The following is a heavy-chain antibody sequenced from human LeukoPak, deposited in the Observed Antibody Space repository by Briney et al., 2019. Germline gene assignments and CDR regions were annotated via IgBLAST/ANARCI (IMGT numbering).Heavy chain of an antibody. J-gene: IGHJ4*02. CDR1: GGSISSSSYY. CDR2: IYYSGST. Sequence: PSETLSLTCTVSGGSISSSSYYWGWIRQPPGKGLEWIGSIYYSGSTYYNPSLKSRVTISVDTSKNQFSLKLSSVTATDTAVYYCARDRIAVAGTGVRNYFDYWGQGTLVTVSS. D-gene: IGHD6-19*01. V-gene: IGHV4-39*07. CDR3: ARDRIAVAGTGVRNYFDY.